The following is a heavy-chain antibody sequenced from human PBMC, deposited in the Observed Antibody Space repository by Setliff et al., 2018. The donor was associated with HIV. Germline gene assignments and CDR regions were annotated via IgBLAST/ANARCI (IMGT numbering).Heavy chain of an antibody. Sequence: SETLSLTCAVSAVSISSGPYYWGWIRQPPGKGLEWIGSAHYSGCTYHNPSLNSRATTSIDTPKNQFSLKLNSVTAADTAVYYCARLSGGMVPNYWGSGTLVTVSS. J-gene: IGHJ4*02. CDR3: ARLSGGMVPNY. CDR1: AVSISSGPYY. V-gene: IGHV4-39*07. CDR2: AHYSGCT. D-gene: IGHD3-10*01.